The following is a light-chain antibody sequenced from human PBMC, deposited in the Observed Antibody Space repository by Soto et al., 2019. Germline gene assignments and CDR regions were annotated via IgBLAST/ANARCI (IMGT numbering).Light chain of an antibody. V-gene: IGKV1-9*01. J-gene: IGKJ3*01. CDR3: QQLNSYPFT. Sequence: IQLTQSPSSLSASVGDRVTITCLASQGISSYLAWYQQKPGKAPKLLIHAASTLQSGVPSRFSGSGSGTDFTLTISSRQPEDFATYYCQQLNSYPFTFGPGTKVAIK. CDR2: AAS. CDR1: QGISSY.